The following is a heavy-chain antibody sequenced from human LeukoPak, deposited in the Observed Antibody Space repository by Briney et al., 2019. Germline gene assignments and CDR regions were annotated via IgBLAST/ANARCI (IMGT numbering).Heavy chain of an antibody. D-gene: IGHD3-16*01. V-gene: IGHV3-23*01. CDR1: GFTFSSYA. Sequence: GGSLRLSCAASGFTFSSYAMSWVRQAPGKGLEWVSAISGSGGSTYYADSVKGRFTISRDNSKNTLFLEMDSLRVEDTAVYYCAKGRGFRVWDPWDNWGQGTLITVSS. J-gene: IGHJ4*02. CDR3: AKGRGFRVWDPWDN. CDR2: ISGSGGST.